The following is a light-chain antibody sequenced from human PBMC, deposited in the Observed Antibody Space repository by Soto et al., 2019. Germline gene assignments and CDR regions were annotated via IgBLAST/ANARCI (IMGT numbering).Light chain of an antibody. Sequence: DIQMTQSPSSLSASVGDRVTITCRASQGISNYLAWYQQKPGKGPKFLIYAASTLQSGVPSRFSGSGSGTDFSLTITSLQPEDVATYYCQKYNSAPWTFVQGTKVEIK. J-gene: IGKJ1*01. CDR3: QKYNSAPWT. CDR1: QGISNY. CDR2: AAS. V-gene: IGKV1-27*01.